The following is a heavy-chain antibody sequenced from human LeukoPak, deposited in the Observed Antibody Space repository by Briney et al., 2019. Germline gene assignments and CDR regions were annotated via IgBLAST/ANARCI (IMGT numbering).Heavy chain of an antibody. Sequence: PSETLSLTCTVSGGSISSYYWSWIRQPAGKGLEWIGRIYTSGSTNYNPSLKSRVTISVDTSKNQFSLKLSSVTAADTAVYYCATSGWYLLPGVYWGQGTLVTVSS. CDR1: GGSISSYY. CDR2: IYTSGST. D-gene: IGHD6-19*01. J-gene: IGHJ4*02. CDR3: ATSGWYLLPGVY. V-gene: IGHV4-4*07.